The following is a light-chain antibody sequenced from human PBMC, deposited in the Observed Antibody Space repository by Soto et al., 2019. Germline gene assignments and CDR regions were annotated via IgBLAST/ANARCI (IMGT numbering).Light chain of an antibody. Sequence: ILMTQSPATLSVSPGERATLSCRASQSVSNNLAWYQQKPGQAPRLLIYDASTRATGIPARFSGSGSGTAVTLTSSGLQSEDFAVYYCQQYNNWPPWTFGQGTKVEIK. CDR1: QSVSNN. V-gene: IGKV3-15*01. CDR2: DAS. CDR3: QQYNNWPPWT. J-gene: IGKJ1*01.